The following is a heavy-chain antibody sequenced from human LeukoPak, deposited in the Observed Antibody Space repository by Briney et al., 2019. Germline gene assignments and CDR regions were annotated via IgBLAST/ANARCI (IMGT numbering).Heavy chain of an antibody. CDR1: GFTVSIIY. CDR2: IYTGGGT. J-gene: IGHJ4*02. D-gene: IGHD3-10*01. V-gene: IGHV3-66*01. Sequence: GGSLRLSCAASGFTVSIIYMNWVRQAPGKGLEWVPVIYTGGGTYYADSVKDRFTISRDNSKNTLYLQMNSLRAEGTAVYYCARESGAGSRGFDYWGQGTLVTVSS. CDR3: ARESGAGSRGFDY.